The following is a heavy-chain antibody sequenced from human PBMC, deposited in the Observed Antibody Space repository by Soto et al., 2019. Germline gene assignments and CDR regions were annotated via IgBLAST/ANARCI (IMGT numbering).Heavy chain of an antibody. V-gene: IGHV3-23*01. J-gene: IGHJ3*02. D-gene: IGHD2-2*01. CDR1: GFTFSSYA. CDR2: ISGSGGST. Sequence: EVQLLESGGGLVQPGGSLRLSCAASGFTFSSYAMSWVRQAPGKGLEWVSAISGSGGSTYYADSVKGPFTISRDNSKNTLYLQMKSLRAEDTAVYYCAKGRGYCSSTSCYGDAFDIWGQGTMVIVSS. CDR3: AKGRGYCSSTSCYGDAFDI.